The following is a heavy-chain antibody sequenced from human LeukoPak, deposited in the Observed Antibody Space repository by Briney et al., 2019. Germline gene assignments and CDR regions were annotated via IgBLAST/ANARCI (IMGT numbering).Heavy chain of an antibody. D-gene: IGHD3-10*01. V-gene: IGHV4-4*07. CDR1: GGSISSYY. CDR3: ARLYYYGSGMFSAFDI. CDR2: IYTSETT. J-gene: IGHJ3*02. Sequence: SETLSLTGTVSGGSISSYYWSWIRQPAGKGLEWVGRIYTSETTNYNPSLKGRVTMSVDTSKNQLSLKLSSVTAADTAVYYCARLYYYGSGMFSAFDIWGQGTVVTVSS.